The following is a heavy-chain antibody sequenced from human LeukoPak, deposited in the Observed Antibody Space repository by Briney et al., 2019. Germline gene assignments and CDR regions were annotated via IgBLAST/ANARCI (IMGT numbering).Heavy chain of an antibody. J-gene: IGHJ4*02. CDR2: IYYSGST. CDR1: GGSISSYY. V-gene: IGHV4-59*01. D-gene: IGHD5-18*01. Sequence: SETLSLTCTVSGGSISSYYWSWIRQPPGKGLEWIGYIYYSGSTNYNPSLKSPVTISVDTSKNQFSLKLSSVTAADKAVYYCARGRKYSYGYRVNELGSGYFDNWGQGTLVTVSS. CDR3: ARGRKYSYGYRVNELGSGYFDN.